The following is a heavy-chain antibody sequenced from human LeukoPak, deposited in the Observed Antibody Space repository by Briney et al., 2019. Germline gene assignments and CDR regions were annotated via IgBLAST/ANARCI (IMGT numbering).Heavy chain of an antibody. V-gene: IGHV3-48*03. CDR2: ISSSGTPI. CDR3: VRGGYWFYL. CDR1: GLTFSTYE. D-gene: IGHD1-26*01. Sequence: GGSLRLSCAASGLTFSTYEMNWVRQAPGKGLECISYISSSGTPIYYADSVKGRFTISSDNAKNPLHLQMNGLRAEETADYYCVRGGYWFYLWGRGPLLSVSS. J-gene: IGHJ5*02.